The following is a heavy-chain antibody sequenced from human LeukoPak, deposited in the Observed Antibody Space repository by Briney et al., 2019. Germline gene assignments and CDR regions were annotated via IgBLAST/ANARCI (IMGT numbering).Heavy chain of an antibody. D-gene: IGHD2-2*01. CDR2: IWNDGNNK. Sequence: GGSLRLSCAASGFAFSGYGMHWVRQAPGKGLEWVAVIWNDGNNKYYEDSVKGRFTISRDNSKNTLYLQMNSLRAEDTAVYYCARDCRFGSTTCHDYWGQGTLVTVSS. V-gene: IGHV3-33*01. J-gene: IGHJ4*02. CDR3: ARDCRFGSTTCHDY. CDR1: GFAFSGYG.